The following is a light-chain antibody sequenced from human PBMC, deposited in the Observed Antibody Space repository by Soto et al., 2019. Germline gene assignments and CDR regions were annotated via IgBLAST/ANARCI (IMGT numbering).Light chain of an antibody. CDR2: DAS. CDR1: QSISSS. Sequence: EIVLTQSPATLSLSPGERGTLSCRASQSISSSLAWYQQKPGQAPRLLIYDASNRATGIPARFSGSGSGTDSTLTISSLEPEDFAVYYCQQRFSWPRTFGQGTKVEIK. V-gene: IGKV3-11*01. J-gene: IGKJ1*01. CDR3: QQRFSWPRT.